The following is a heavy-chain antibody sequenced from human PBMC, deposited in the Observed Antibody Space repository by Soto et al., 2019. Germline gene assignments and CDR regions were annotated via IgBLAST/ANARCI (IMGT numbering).Heavy chain of an antibody. D-gene: IGHD6-6*01. CDR3: ARERPDGARLDP. CDR1: GGSISSGDYY. CDR2: IYYSGST. J-gene: IGHJ5*02. Sequence: TLSLTCTVSGGSISSGDYYWSWIRQPPGKGLEWIGHIYYSGSTHYNPSLKSRVTISVDTSKNQFSLKLSSVTAADTAVYYCARERPDGARLDPWGQGTLVTVSS. V-gene: IGHV4-30-4*01.